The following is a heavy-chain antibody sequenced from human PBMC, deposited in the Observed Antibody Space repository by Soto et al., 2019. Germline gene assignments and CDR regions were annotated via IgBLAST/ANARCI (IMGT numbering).Heavy chain of an antibody. CDR1: GGTFSSYA. D-gene: IGHD2-2*01. Sequence: QVQLVQSGAEVKKPGSSVKVSCKASGGTFSSYAISWVRQAPGQGLEWMGGIIPIFGTANYAQKFQGRVTITADESTSTAYMERSSLRSEDTAVYYCARALGHCSSTSCYHYYYYGMDVWGQGTTVTVSS. CDR2: IIPIFGTA. V-gene: IGHV1-69*01. CDR3: ARALGHCSSTSCYHYYYYGMDV. J-gene: IGHJ6*02.